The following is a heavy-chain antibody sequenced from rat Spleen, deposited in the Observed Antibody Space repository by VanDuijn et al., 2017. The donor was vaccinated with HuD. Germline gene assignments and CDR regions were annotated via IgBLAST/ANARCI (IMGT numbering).Heavy chain of an antibody. CDR3: TRGGNYALDA. J-gene: IGHJ2*01. Sequence: EVQLVESGGGLVQPGRSLKLSCAASGFTFSDYYMAWVRQAPTKGLEWVATISTGGGSTYYRDSVKGRFTVSRDNAQNTLYLQMNSLRSEETATYYCTRGGNYALDAWGQGVMVTVSS. D-gene: IGHD1-10*01. CDR1: GFTFSDYY. V-gene: IGHV5-27*01. CDR2: ISTGGGST.